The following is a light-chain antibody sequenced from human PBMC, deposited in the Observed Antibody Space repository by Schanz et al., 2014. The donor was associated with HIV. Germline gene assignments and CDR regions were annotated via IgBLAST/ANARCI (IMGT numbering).Light chain of an antibody. J-gene: IGLJ1*01. CDR3: CSYAGSSTFV. V-gene: IGLV2-8*01. Sequence: QSVLTQPASVSGSPGQSITISCTGTSSDVGAYKYVSWYQQHPGKAPKLIIYEVTKRPSGVPDRFSGSKSGRTASLTVSGLQAEDEADYYCCSYAGSSTFVFGTGTKLTVL. CDR1: SSDVGAYKY. CDR2: EVT.